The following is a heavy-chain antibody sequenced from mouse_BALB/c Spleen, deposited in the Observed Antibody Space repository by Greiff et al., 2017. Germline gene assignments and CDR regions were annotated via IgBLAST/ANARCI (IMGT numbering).Heavy chain of an antibody. Sequence: QVQLQQPGAELVRPGASVKLSCKASGYTFTSYWINWVKQRPGQGLEWIGNIYPSDSYTNYNQKFKDKATLTVDKSSSTAYMQLSSPTSEDSAVYYCTTGTWDYWGQGTTLTVSS. CDR2: IYPSDSYT. J-gene: IGHJ2*01. V-gene: IGHV1-69*02. D-gene: IGHD4-1*01. CDR1: GYTFTSYW. CDR3: TTGTWDY.